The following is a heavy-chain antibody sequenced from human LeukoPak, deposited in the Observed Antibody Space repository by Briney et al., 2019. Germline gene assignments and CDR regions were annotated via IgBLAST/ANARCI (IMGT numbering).Heavy chain of an antibody. CDR1: GFTFSSYS. Sequence: GGSLRLSCAASGFTFSSYSMNWVRQAPGKGLEWVSSISSSSSHIYYADSVKGRFTISRDNAKDSLYLQMNSLRAEDTAVYYCAGRAARRGADYYYGMDVWGQGTTVTVSS. J-gene: IGHJ6*02. CDR2: ISSSSSHI. D-gene: IGHD6-6*01. V-gene: IGHV3-21*01. CDR3: AGRAARRGADYYYGMDV.